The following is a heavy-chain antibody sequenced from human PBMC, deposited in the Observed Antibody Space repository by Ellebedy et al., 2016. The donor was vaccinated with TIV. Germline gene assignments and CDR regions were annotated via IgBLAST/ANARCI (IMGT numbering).Heavy chain of an antibody. V-gene: IGHV3-23*01. D-gene: IGHD6-19*01. CDR1: GFSFSSCA. CDR2: ISGSAGRT. CDR3: TKGTQWLGRTCFDH. Sequence: PGGSLRLSCAASGFSFSSCAMSWDRQAPGKGLEWVSSISGSAGRTDYADSVKGRFTISRDNSKNTLYFQMKSLRAEDTAVYYCTKGTQWLGRTCFDHWGQGTLVTVSS. J-gene: IGHJ4*02.